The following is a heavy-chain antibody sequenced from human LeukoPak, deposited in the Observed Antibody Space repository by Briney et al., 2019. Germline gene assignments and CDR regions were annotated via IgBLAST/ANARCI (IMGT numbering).Heavy chain of an antibody. J-gene: IGHJ4*02. D-gene: IGHD3-22*01. V-gene: IGHV4-59*01. Sequence: SETLSLTCTVSGGSISSYYWSWIRQPPGKGLEWIGYIYYSGSTNYNPSLKSRVTISVDTSKNQFSLKLSSVTAADTAVYYCARAVGDYDSSGYEDYWGQGTLVTVSS. CDR3: ARAVGDYDSSGYEDY. CDR2: IYYSGST. CDR1: GGSISSYY.